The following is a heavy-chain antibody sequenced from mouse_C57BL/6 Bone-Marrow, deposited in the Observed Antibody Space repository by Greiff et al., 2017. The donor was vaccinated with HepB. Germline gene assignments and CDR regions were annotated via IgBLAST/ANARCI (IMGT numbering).Heavy chain of an antibody. Sequence: VQLQQSGAELVRPGASVKLSCTASGFNIKDDYMHWVKQRPEQGLEWIGWIDPENGDTEYASKFQGKATITADTSSNTAYLQLLNLTSEDTAVYYCTTLGSYAMGYWCRGTSVTVSS. V-gene: IGHV14-4*01. CDR1: GFNIKDDY. CDR2: IDPENGDT. J-gene: IGHJ4*01. CDR3: TTLGSYAMGY.